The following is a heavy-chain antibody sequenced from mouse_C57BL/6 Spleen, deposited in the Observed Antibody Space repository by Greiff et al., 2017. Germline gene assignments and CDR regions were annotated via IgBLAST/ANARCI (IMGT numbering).Heavy chain of an antibody. V-gene: IGHV1-15*01. Sequence: QVQLKQSGAELVRPGASVTLSCKASGYTFTDYEMHWVKQTPVHGLEWIGAIDPETGGTAYNQKFQGKAILTADKSSSTAYMELRSLTSEDSAVYYCTRSTGYYYAMDYWGQGTSVTVSS. CDR3: TRSTGYYYAMDY. CDR2: IDPETGGT. J-gene: IGHJ4*01. CDR1: GYTFTDYE.